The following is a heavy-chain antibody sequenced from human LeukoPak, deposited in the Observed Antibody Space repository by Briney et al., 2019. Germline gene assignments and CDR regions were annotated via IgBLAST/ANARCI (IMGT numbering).Heavy chain of an antibody. CDR3: ARGVTIFGSTSFDY. D-gene: IGHD3-3*01. V-gene: IGHV1-69*05. CDR2: IIPIFGTA. J-gene: IGHJ4*02. Sequence: ASVKDSCKASGGTFSSYAISWVRQAPGQGLEWMGGIIPIFGTANYAQKFQGRVTITTDESTSTAYMELSSLRSEDTAVYYCARGVTIFGSTSFDYWGQGTLVTVSS. CDR1: GGTFSSYA.